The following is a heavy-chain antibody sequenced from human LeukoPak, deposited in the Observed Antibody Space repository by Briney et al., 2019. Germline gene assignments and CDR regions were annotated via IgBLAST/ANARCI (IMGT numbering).Heavy chain of an antibody. CDR2: INHSGST. CDR1: GGSFSGYY. Sequence: PSETLSLTCAVYGGSFSGYYWSWIRQPPGKGLEWIGEINHSGSTNYNPSLKSRVTISVDTSKNQFSLKLSSVTAADTAVYYCARFLTRYSSSWYEGNWFDPWGQGTLVTVSS. V-gene: IGHV4-34*01. J-gene: IGHJ5*02. CDR3: ARFLTRYSSSWYEGNWFDP. D-gene: IGHD6-13*01.